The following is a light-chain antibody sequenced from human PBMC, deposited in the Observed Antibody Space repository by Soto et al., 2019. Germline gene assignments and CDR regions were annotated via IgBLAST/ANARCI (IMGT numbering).Light chain of an antibody. J-gene: IGKJ1*01. CDR3: QQYSSSRT. CDR2: GGS. Sequence: DIVLTQSPGTLSLSPEERATLYCRASQSVSSNHLAWYQQKPGQAPRLLIYGGSSRATGIPVRFSGSGSETDFTLTITRLEPEDFAMYYCQQYSSSRTFGQGTKVEIK. V-gene: IGKV3-20*01. CDR1: QSVSSNH.